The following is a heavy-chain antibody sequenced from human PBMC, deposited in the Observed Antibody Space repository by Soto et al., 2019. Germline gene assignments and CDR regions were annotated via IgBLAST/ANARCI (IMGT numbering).Heavy chain of an antibody. Sequence: QVQLVQSGAEVKKPGASVKVSCKASGYTFTGYYMHWVRQAPGQGLEWMGWINPNSGGTNYAQNFQGWVTRTRDPAISTAYMELSGLRSDDTAVYYCAGDYGDYPPLAWFDPWGQGTLVTVSS. CDR1: GYTFTGYY. CDR2: INPNSGGT. CDR3: AGDYGDYPPLAWFDP. D-gene: IGHD4-17*01. J-gene: IGHJ5*02. V-gene: IGHV1-2*04.